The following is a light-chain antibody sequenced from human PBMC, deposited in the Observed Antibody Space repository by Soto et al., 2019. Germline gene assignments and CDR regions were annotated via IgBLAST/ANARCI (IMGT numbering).Light chain of an antibody. CDR1: LGISTY. CDR2: AAS. Sequence: DIQLTQSPSFLSASVGDRVTITCRASLGISTYLAWYQQKPGKAPNLLIYAASTLQSGVPSRFSGSGSGTEFTLTISSLQPEDFATYYCQQVTTYTFGPGTKVDIK. V-gene: IGKV1-9*01. CDR3: QQVTTYT. J-gene: IGKJ3*01.